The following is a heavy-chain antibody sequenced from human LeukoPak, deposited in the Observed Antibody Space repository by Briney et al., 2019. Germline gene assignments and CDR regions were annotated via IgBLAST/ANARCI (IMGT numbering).Heavy chain of an antibody. Sequence: GGSLRLSCAASGFTFASYSMNWVRQAPGKGLEWVSSISGDSNYIYNAGSVKGRFTISRDNAQASLYLQMISLRADDTAVYYCARVSGRLERQSDLDYWGQGTLVIVSS. V-gene: IGHV3-21*01. D-gene: IGHD1-1*01. CDR3: ARVSGRLERQSDLDY. J-gene: IGHJ4*02. CDR1: GFTFASYS. CDR2: ISGDSNYI.